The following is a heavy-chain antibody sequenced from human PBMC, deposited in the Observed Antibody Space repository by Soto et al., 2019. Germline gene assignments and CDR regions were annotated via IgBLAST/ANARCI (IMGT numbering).Heavy chain of an antibody. Sequence: DVNLLQSGGGSAQPGGSLRLSCATSGFTFSTYAMTWVRQVPGRGLQWVSTILPDETGFYTVSVKGRFTLSRDNYRGIVYLQRDDLWVEDAAICDWAKGRLPTSGQRFYFDSWGQGSLVTVSS. CDR3: AKGRLPTSGQRFYFDS. V-gene: IGHV3-23*01. D-gene: IGHD2-15*01. J-gene: IGHJ4*02. CDR1: GFTFSTYA. CDR2: ILPDETG.